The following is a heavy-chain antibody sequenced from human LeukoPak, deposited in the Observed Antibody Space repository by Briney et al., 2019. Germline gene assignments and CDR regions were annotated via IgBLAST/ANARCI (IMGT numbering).Heavy chain of an antibody. J-gene: IGHJ5*02. D-gene: IGHD1-7*01. Sequence: GGSLRLSRAVSGFIVSSHYMTWVRQAPGKGLEWVSVIYRDGSTYYADSVQGRFTISRDNLKNTLYLQMDSLRIEDTAVYYCAQLPRSWGQGTLVTVSS. V-gene: IGHV3-66*02. CDR1: GFIVSSHY. CDR2: IYRDGST. CDR3: AQLPRS.